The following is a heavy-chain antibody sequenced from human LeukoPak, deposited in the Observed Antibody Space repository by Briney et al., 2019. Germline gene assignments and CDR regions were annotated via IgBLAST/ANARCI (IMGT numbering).Heavy chain of an antibody. D-gene: IGHD6-13*01. CDR2: IIPIFGTA. CDR1: GGTFSSYA. CDR3: ARDEVAAAGTRPLDY. Sequence: ASVKVSCKASGGTFSSYAISWVRQAPGQGLEWMGGIIPIFGTANYAQKFQGRVTITTDESTSTAYMELSSLRSEDTAVYYCARDEVAAAGTRPLDYWGQGTLVTVSS. V-gene: IGHV1-69*05. J-gene: IGHJ4*02.